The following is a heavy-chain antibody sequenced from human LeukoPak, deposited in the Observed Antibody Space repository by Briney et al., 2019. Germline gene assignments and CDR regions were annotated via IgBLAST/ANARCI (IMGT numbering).Heavy chain of an antibody. Sequence: PGGSLRLSCAASGFTFSSYGMHWVRQAPGKGLEWVAVISYDGSNKYYADSVKGRFTISRDNSKNTLYLQMNSLRAEDTAVYYCAKDRTLYQLLGPFDYWGQGTLVTVSS. CDR3: AKDRTLYQLLGPFDY. CDR2: ISYDGSNK. D-gene: IGHD2-2*01. J-gene: IGHJ4*02. CDR1: GFTFSSYG. V-gene: IGHV3-30*18.